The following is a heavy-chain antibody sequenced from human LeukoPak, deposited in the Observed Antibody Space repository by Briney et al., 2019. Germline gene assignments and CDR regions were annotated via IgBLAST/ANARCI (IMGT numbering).Heavy chain of an antibody. J-gene: IGHJ4*02. CDR3: ARELFCSGSFPDY. CDR1: GITFNA. D-gene: IGHD3-10*02. Sequence: PGTSLRLSCAASGITFNAIHWVRQAPGKGLEWVALTWYDGRNKYYADSVKGRFTISIDNSKNMVYLHMNSLRADDTAVYYCARELFCSGSFPDYWGQGTLVTVSS. V-gene: IGHV3-33*01. CDR2: TWYDGRNK.